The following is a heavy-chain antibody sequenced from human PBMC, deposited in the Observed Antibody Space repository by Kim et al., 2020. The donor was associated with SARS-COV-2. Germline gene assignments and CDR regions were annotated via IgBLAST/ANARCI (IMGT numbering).Heavy chain of an antibody. J-gene: IGHJ4*02. V-gene: IGHV4-34*01. Sequence: SETLSLTCAVYGGSFSGYYWSWIRQPPGKGLEWIGEINHSGSTNYNPSLKSRVTISVDTSKNQFSLKLSSVTAADTAVYYCARGYSGYGTHFDYWGQGTLVTVSS. D-gene: IGHD5-12*01. CDR3: ARGYSGYGTHFDY. CDR1: GGSFSGYY. CDR2: INHSGST.